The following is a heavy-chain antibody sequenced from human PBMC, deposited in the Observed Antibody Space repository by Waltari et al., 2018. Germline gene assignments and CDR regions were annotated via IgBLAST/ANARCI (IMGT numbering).Heavy chain of an antibody. V-gene: IGHV4-30-2*06. Sequence: QVQLQESGPGLVKPSQTLSLTCTVSGGSISSGGYYWSWIRQYPGKGLEWIGYIYHSGSTYYNPSLKSRVTISVDRSKNQFSLKLSSVTAADTAVYYCAREKVYDFWSGFDYWGQGTLVTVSS. D-gene: IGHD3-3*01. CDR2: IYHSGST. CDR1: GGSISSGGYY. CDR3: AREKVYDFWSGFDY. J-gene: IGHJ4*02.